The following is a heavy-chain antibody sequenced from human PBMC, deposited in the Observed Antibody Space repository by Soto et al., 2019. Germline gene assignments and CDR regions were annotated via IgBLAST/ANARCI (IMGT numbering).Heavy chain of an antibody. D-gene: IGHD3-22*01. CDR1: GYTFTSYD. V-gene: IGHV1-8*01. J-gene: IGHJ4*02. CDR3: ASIVVVLPDAFDI. CDR2: MNPNTGNS. Sequence: ASVKVSCKASGYTFTSYDIYWVRQATGQGLEWMGWMNPNTGNSGYAQKFQGRVTMTSDTSISTAHMELSSLRSEDTAVYYCASIVVVLPDAFDIWGQGTLVTVSS.